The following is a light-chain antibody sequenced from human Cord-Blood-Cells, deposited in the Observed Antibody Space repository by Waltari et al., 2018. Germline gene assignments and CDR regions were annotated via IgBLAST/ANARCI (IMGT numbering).Light chain of an antibody. CDR3: QQYYSTPYT. Sequence: DIVMPQSPDSLAVSLGERATINCKSSQSGLYRSNNKNYLAWYQQKPGQPPKLLIYWASTRESGVPDRFSGSGSGTDFTLTISSLQAEDVAVYYCQQYYSTPYTFGQGTKLEIK. CDR2: WAS. CDR1: QSGLYRSNNKNY. J-gene: IGKJ2*01. V-gene: IGKV4-1*01.